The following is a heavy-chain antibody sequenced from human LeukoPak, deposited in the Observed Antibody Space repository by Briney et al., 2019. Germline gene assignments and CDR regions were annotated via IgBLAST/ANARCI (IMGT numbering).Heavy chain of an antibody. V-gene: IGHV5-51*01. CDR3: ARRRYYDSSGYSRRNWFDP. D-gene: IGHD3-22*01. CDR2: IYPGDSDT. CDR1: GYSFTSYW. J-gene: IGHJ5*02. Sequence: GESLKISCKGSGYSFTSYWIGWVRQMPGKGLEWMGIIYPGDSDTRYSPSFQGQVTISADKSISTAYLQCSSLKASGTAMYYCARRRYYDSSGYSRRNWFDPWGQGTLVTVSS.